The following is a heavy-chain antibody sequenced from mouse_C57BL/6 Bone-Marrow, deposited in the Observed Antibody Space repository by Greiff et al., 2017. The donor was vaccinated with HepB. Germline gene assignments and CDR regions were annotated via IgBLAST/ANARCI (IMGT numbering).Heavy chain of an antibody. J-gene: IGHJ2*01. CDR1: GYTFTNYW. CDR3: ARRNYGSSYDY. V-gene: IGHV1-63*01. Sequence: VQGVESGAELVRPGPSVKMSCKASGYTFTNYWIGWAKQRPGHGLEWIGDIYPGGGYTNYNEKFKGKATLTADKSSSTAYMQFSSLTSEDSAIYYWARRNYGSSYDYWGQGTTLTVSS. D-gene: IGHD1-1*01. CDR2: IYPGGGYT.